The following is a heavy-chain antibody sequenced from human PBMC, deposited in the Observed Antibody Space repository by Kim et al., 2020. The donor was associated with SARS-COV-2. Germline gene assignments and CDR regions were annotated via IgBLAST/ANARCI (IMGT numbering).Heavy chain of an antibody. J-gene: IGHJ4*02. CDR1: GYTFTSYA. Sequence: ASVKVSCKASGYTFTSYAIHWVRQAPGQRLEWMGWIHAGNGNTKYSQKFQGRITITRDTSASTTYMALSSLKSEDTAVYFCARERSSSGGSCYDCWGQGTLVTVSS. CDR3: ARERSSSGGSCYDC. CDR2: IHAGNGNT. V-gene: IGHV1-3*01. D-gene: IGHD2-15*01.